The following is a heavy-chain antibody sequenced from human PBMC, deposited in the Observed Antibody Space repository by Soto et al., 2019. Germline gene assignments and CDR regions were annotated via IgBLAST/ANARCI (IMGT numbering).Heavy chain of an antibody. Sequence: QVQLVQSGAEVRKPGASVKVSCKASGYSFTTFAMHWVRQAPGQRLEWMGWINGANGDTRYSQRFQGRVTITRDTSAGTGNLQLGSLGSEDTAVYYCARGAEIVRGGGHFFYGMDVWGQGTTVIVS. J-gene: IGHJ6*02. D-gene: IGHD3-10*01. CDR2: INGANGDT. V-gene: IGHV1-3*01. CDR1: GYSFTTFA. CDR3: ARGAEIVRGGGHFFYGMDV.